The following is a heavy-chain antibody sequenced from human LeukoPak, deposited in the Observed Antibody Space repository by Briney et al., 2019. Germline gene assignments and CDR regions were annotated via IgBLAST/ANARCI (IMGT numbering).Heavy chain of an antibody. CDR1: GYTFTSHG. Sequence: ASVKVSCKAAGYTFTSHGFIWLRQAPGQGLEWMGWITVNNGYTKYAQELQGRVTMTTDTSTSTAYMELRSLRSDDTAVYYCARGRGYSGTAKSPYYFDYWGQETLVTVSS. CDR2: ITVNNGYT. V-gene: IGHV1-18*01. CDR3: ARGRGYSGTAKSPYYFDY. J-gene: IGHJ4*02. D-gene: IGHD6-13*01.